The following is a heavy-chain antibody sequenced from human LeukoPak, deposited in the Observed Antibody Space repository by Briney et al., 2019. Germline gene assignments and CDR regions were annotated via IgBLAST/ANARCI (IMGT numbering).Heavy chain of an antibody. CDR2: IYYSGST. V-gene: IGHV4-59*08. CDR1: GGSIRSYY. J-gene: IGHJ4*02. Sequence: PSETLSLTCTVSGGSIRSYYWSWIRQPPGKGLEWIGYIYYSGSTKYNPSLKSRATISEDTSKNQFSLKLSSVTAADTAVYYCATGSHYFDYWGPGNPGHRLL. CDR3: ATGSHYFDY. D-gene: IGHD1-26*01.